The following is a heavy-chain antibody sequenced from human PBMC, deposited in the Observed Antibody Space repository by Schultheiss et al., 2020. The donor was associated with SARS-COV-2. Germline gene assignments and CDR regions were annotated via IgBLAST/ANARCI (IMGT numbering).Heavy chain of an antibody. CDR2: IYYSGST. Sequence: SQTLSLTCTVSGGSISSYYWSWIRQHPGKGLEWIGYIYYSGSTYYNPSLKSRVTISVDTSKNQFSLKLSSVTAADTAVYYCARGQGNYGRYDYWGQGTLVTVSS. V-gene: IGHV4-31*03. CDR1: GGSISSYY. D-gene: IGHD1-7*01. J-gene: IGHJ4*02. CDR3: ARGQGNYGRYDY.